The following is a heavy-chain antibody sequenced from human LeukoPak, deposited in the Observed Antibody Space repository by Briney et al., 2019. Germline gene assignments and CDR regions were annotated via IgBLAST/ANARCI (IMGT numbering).Heavy chain of an antibody. D-gene: IGHD4-23*01. CDR2: INEDGRVT. J-gene: IGHJ4*02. CDR3: VKDFGGNSDY. V-gene: IGHV3-74*01. CDR1: RFNLNNYW. Sequence: GGSLRLSCAASRFNLNNYWMHWVRQAPGKGLVWVSRINEDGRVTSYAGSVRGRFTISRDSVENTLHLQMNSLRAEDTAVYYCVKDFGGNSDYWGQGTLVTVSS.